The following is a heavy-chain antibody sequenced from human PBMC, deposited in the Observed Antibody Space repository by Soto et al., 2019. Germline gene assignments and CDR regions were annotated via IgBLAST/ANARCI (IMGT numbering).Heavy chain of an antibody. CDR3: ARDVAGSYNWFDP. D-gene: IGHD2-21*01. CDR1: GFTFSSYW. CDR2: IGQDGEEK. J-gene: IGHJ5*02. V-gene: IGHV3-7*05. Sequence: EVLLVESGGGLVQLGGSLRLSCEAFGFTFSSYWMTWVRQAPGQGLEWVANIGQDGEEKYFLDSVRGRFIISRDNAKNSLYLQRNSLRVEDTAFCFCARDVAGSYNWFDPWGQGTRVTVSS.